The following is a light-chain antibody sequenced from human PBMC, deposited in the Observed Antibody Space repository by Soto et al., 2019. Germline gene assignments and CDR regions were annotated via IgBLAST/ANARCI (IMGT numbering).Light chain of an antibody. V-gene: IGKV3-15*01. J-gene: IGKJ4*01. CDR2: DAS. Sequence: ETVMTQSPATLSVSPGERATLSCRASQSVSTNLAWYQQKPGQTPRPLIYDASIRATSGPANFSGSGSGTEFTLTIGSLQSEDFAVYYCQQYNSWPLTFGGGTKVEIK. CDR1: QSVSTN. CDR3: QQYNSWPLT.